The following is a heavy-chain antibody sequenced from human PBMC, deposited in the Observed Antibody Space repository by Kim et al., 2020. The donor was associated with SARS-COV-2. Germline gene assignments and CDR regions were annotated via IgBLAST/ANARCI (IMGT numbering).Heavy chain of an antibody. J-gene: IGHJ4*02. V-gene: IGHV3-7*05. Sequence: GGSLRLSCAASGFTFSNYWMHWVRQAPGKGLEWVASIKPDGSEKRYVDSVRGRFTVSRDNAKKSLFLQMSSLRADDTATYYCASDTGWHFDNWGQGTLVSVSS. CDR2: IKPDGSEK. CDR3: ASDTGWHFDN. D-gene: IGHD6-19*01. CDR1: GFTFSNYW.